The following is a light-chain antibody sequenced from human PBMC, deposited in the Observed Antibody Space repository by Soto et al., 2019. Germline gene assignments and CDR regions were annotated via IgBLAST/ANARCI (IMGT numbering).Light chain of an antibody. Sequence: QSVLTQPASVSGSPGQSITISCTGTSSDVGGYNYVSWYQQHPGTAPKLMIYEVSNRPSGVSDRFSGSRSGNTASLTISGLQAEDEADYYCSSYTISDTLVFGTGTKLTVL. V-gene: IGLV2-14*01. CDR1: SSDVGGYNY. CDR3: SSYTISDTLV. CDR2: EVS. J-gene: IGLJ1*01.